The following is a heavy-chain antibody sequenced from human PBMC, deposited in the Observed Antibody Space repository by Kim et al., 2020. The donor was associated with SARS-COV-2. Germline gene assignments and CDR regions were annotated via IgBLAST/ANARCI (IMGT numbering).Heavy chain of an antibody. Sequence: SETLSLTCTVSGGSISSSSYYWGWIRQPPGKGLEWIGSIYYSGSTYYNPSLKSRVTISVDTSKNQFSLKLSSVTAADTAVYYCARVTSKFLAARHTLSRPNDYWGQGTLVTVSS. CDR1: GGSISSSSYY. J-gene: IGHJ4*02. CDR2: IYYSGST. V-gene: IGHV4-39*07. CDR3: ARVTSKFLAARHTLSRPNDY. D-gene: IGHD6-6*01.